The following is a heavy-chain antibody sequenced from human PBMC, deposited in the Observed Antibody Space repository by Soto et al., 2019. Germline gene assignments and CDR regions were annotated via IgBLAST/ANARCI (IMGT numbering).Heavy chain of an antibody. V-gene: IGHV4-59*01. Sequence: PSETLSLTCTVSGGSISSYYWSWIRQPPGKGLEWIGYIYYSGSTNYNPSLKSRVTISVDTSKNQFSLKLSSVTAADTAVYYCARDLAEGFGDYGYWGQGTLVTVSS. D-gene: IGHD4-17*01. CDR1: GGSISSYY. CDR2: IYYSGST. CDR3: ARDLAEGFGDYGY. J-gene: IGHJ4*02.